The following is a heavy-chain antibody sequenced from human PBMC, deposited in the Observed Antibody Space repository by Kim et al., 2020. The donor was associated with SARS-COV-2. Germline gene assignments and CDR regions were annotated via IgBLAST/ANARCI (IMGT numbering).Heavy chain of an antibody. Sequence: QKFQGRVTMTEDTSTDTAYMELSSLRSEDTAVYYCATDRQLAAPTSGFDPWGQGTLVTVSS. CDR3: ATDRQLAAPTSGFDP. V-gene: IGHV1-24*01. J-gene: IGHJ5*02. D-gene: IGHD6-13*01.